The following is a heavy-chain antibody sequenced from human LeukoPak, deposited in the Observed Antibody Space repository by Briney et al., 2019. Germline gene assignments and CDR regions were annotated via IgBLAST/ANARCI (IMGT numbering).Heavy chain of an antibody. CDR1: GYTFTSYG. D-gene: IGHD4-23*01. J-gene: IGHJ5*02. Sequence: GASVKVSCKASGYTFTSYGISWVRQAPGQGLEWMGIINPSGGSTSYAQKFQGRVTMTRDMSTSTVYMELSSLRSENTAVYYCARAEGRWPWFDPWGQGTLVTVSS. V-gene: IGHV1-46*01. CDR3: ARAEGRWPWFDP. CDR2: INPSGGST.